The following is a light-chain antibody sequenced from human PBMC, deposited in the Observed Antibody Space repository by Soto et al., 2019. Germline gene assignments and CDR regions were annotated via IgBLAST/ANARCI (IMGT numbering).Light chain of an antibody. CDR3: QKYGSSQGT. CDR1: PSVTNY. CDR2: GDF. V-gene: IGKV3-20*01. Sequence: LLTQSPATLSLSPGDSATLSCRASPSVTNYLAWYQQKTGQAPRLLIYGDFNRATGIPDRLSGSGSGTDLNLTISRLEPEDFAVYYCQKYGSSQGTCGQGTRLEIK. J-gene: IGKJ5*01.